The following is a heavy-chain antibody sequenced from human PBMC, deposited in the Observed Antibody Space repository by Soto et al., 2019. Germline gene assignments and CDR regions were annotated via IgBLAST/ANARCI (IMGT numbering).Heavy chain of an antibody. Sequence: EVHLVESGGGLVKPGGSLRLSCVGSGFSFSSDSMGWVRQAPGKGLEWVSSISSSGSFMNYADSVNGRFTISRDNAKNSLYLQMSGLKDEDTAVYYCARDPPTGSTLDWVDSWGQGTLVTVSS. V-gene: IGHV3-21*01. J-gene: IGHJ5*01. D-gene: IGHD1-7*01. CDR2: ISSSGSFM. CDR1: GFSFSSDS. CDR3: ARDPPTGSTLDWVDS.